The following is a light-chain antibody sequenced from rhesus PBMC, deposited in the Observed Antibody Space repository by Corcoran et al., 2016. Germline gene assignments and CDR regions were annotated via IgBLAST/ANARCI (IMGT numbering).Light chain of an antibody. V-gene: IGKV1-22*01. CDR2: KAS. CDR1: QGISSW. CDR3: LQYSSSPFT. Sequence: DIQMTQSPSSLSASVGDKVTITCRASQGISSWLAWYQQKPGKAPKLLIYKASSLQSGVPSRFSGNGSGTDFTITISSLQHEDFATYYCLQYSSSPFTFGPGTKLDIK. J-gene: IGKJ3*01.